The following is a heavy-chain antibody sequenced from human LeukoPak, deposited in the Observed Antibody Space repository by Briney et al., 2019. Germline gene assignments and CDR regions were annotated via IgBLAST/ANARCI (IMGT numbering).Heavy chain of an antibody. D-gene: IGHD6-19*01. V-gene: IGHV3-33*01. CDR3: ARDGQFSGWYWGKHAFDI. Sequence: GGSLRLSCAASAFTFSIYGMHWARQAAGKVREWVAVIRYDGSNKYYADSLKGRFTISRDNSKSTLYLQMNSLRAEDTAVYYCARDGQFSGWYWGKHAFDIWGQGTMVTVSS. CDR2: IRYDGSNK. J-gene: IGHJ3*02. CDR1: AFTFSIYG.